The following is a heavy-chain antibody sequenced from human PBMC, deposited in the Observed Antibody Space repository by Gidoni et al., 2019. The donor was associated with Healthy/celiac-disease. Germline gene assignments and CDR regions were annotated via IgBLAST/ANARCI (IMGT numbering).Heavy chain of an antibody. CDR1: GFPFSSYA. CDR2: ISYDGSNK. Sequence: QVQLVESGGGVVQPGRSLRLSCAASGFPFSSYAMHLVRQAQGKGLEWVAVISYDGSNKYYADSVKGRFTISRDNSKNTLYLQMNSLRAEDTAVYYCARDFLPNSSGWYGFDYWGQGTLVTVSS. D-gene: IGHD6-19*01. V-gene: IGHV3-30-3*01. CDR3: ARDFLPNSSGWYGFDY. J-gene: IGHJ4*02.